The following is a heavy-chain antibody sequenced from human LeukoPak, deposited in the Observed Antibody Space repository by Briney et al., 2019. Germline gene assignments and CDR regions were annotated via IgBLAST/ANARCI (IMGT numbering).Heavy chain of an antibody. J-gene: IGHJ6*04. CDR1: GGTFSSNA. Sequence: SVKVSCKASGGTFSSNAISWVRQAPGQGLEWMGGIIPIFGTANYAQKFQGRVTITADKSTSTAYMELSSLRSEDTAVYYCASIAVTTDYYYGMDVWGKGTTVTVSS. D-gene: IGHD4-17*01. CDR3: ASIAVTTDYYYGMDV. V-gene: IGHV1-69*06. CDR2: IIPIFGTA.